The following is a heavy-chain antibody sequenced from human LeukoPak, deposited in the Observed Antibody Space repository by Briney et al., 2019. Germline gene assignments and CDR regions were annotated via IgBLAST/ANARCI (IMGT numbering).Heavy chain of an antibody. CDR2: IWYDGSNK. CDR3: AREEVPAASLDY. D-gene: IGHD2-2*01. Sequence: GRSLRLSCAASGFTFSSYGMHWVRQAPGNGLEWVAVIWYDGSNKYYADSVKGRFTISRDNSKNTLYLQMNSLRAEDTAVYYCAREEVPAASLDYWGQGTLVTVSS. J-gene: IGHJ4*02. V-gene: IGHV3-33*01. CDR1: GFTFSSYG.